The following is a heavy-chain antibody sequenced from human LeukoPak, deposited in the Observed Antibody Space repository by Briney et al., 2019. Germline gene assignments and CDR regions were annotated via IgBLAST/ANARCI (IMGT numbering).Heavy chain of an antibody. CDR2: KNPNSSNA. CDR3: GRPLQRGSWTQRALDY. Sequence: ASVKVSCKASGYTFTSYDISWVRQATGQGLEWMGWKNPNSSNAGYAQRFQGRVTMTRNNSISTAYMELTSLRSEDTAVYYCGRPLQRGSWTQRALDYWGQGTLVTVSS. D-gene: IGHD3-10*01. J-gene: IGHJ4*02. CDR1: GYTFTSYD. V-gene: IGHV1-8*01.